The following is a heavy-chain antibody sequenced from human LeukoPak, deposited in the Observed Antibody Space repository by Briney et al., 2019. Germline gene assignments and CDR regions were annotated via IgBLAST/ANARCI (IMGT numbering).Heavy chain of an antibody. J-gene: IGHJ3*02. CDR1: GGTFISYA. Sequence: SVKVSCKASGGTFISYAISWVRQAPGQGLEWMGGIIPIFGTANYAQKFQGRVTITADESTSTAYMELSSLRSEDTAVYYCARSLYSSSWSPRGTNAFDIWGQGTMVTVSS. D-gene: IGHD6-13*01. CDR2: IIPIFGTA. CDR3: ARSLYSSSWSPRGTNAFDI. V-gene: IGHV1-69*13.